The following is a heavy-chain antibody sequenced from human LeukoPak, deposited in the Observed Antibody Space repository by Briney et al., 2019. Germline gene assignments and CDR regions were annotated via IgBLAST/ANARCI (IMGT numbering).Heavy chain of an antibody. V-gene: IGHV4-39*07. J-gene: IGHJ6*03. D-gene: IGHD6-13*01. CDR3: ARDLSSSWYAGYYYYYMDV. Sequence: WVRQAPGKGLEWIGSIYYSGSTYYNPSLKSRVTISVDTSKNQFSLKLSSVTAADTAVYYCARDLSSSWYAGYYYYYMDVWGKGTTVTVSS. CDR2: IYYSGST.